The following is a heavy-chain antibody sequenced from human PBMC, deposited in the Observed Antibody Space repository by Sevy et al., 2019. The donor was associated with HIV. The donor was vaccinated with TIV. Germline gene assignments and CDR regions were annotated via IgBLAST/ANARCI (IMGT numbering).Heavy chain of an antibody. J-gene: IGHJ4*02. D-gene: IGHD2-2*01. CDR1: GFTFSSYG. V-gene: IGHV3-30*18. Sequence: GGSLRLSCAASGFTFSSYGMHWVRQAPGKGLEWVAVISYDGSNKYYADSVKGRFTISVDNSKNTLYLQMNSLRAEDTAGYYCAKLYCSSTSCYLINEYYFDYWGQGTLVTVSS. CDR2: ISYDGSNK. CDR3: AKLYCSSTSCYLINEYYFDY.